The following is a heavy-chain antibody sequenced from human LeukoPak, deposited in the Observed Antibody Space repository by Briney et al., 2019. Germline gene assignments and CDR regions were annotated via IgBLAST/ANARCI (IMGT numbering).Heavy chain of an antibody. V-gene: IGHV4-34*01. CDR2: INHSGST. D-gene: IGHD2-2*01. CDR3: ARGRREDIVVVPAALDY. J-gene: IGHJ4*02. CDR1: GGSFSGYY. Sequence: SETLSLTCAVYGGSFSGYYWSWIRQPPGKGLEWIGEINHSGSTNYNPSLKSRVTISVDTSKNQFSLKLSSVTAADTAVYYCARGRREDIVVVPAALDYWGQGTLVTVSS.